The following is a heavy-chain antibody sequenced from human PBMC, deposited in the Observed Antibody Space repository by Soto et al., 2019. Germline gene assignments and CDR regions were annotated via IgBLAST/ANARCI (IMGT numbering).Heavy chain of an antibody. V-gene: IGHV4-59*01. CDR3: ARVPSKERYYSSGWYDHDAFAI. D-gene: IGHD6-19*01. CDR2: IYYSGST. Sequence: QVQLQESGPGLVKPSETLSLTCTVSGGSISSYYWSWIRQPPGKGLEWIGYIYYSGSTNYNPSLKSRVTISVDTSKNQFSLKLSSVTAADTAVYYCARVPSKERYYSSGWYDHDAFAIWGQGTMVTVSS. J-gene: IGHJ3*02. CDR1: GGSISSYY.